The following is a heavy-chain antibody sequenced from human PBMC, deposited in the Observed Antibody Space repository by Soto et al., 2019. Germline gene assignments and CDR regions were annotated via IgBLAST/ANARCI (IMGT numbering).Heavy chain of an antibody. J-gene: IGHJ5*02. CDR3: ARDILTGYYNPDRIDWIPFDP. Sequence: GGSQRLSWAASGFTFINYAMSWIRQAPGKGLEWVSAISGSGTTTFYADSVKGRFTISRDNSKNTLYLQMNSLRAEDTAVYYCARDILTGYYNPDRIDWIPFDPWGEGPLVTVSS. V-gene: IGHV3-23*01. D-gene: IGHD3-9*01. CDR2: ISGSGTTT. CDR1: GFTFINYA.